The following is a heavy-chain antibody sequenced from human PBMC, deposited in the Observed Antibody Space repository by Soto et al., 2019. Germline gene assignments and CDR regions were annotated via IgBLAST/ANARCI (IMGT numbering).Heavy chain of an antibody. D-gene: IGHD2-15*01. CDR1: GFIFGNYM. CDR2: IRDSGDST. V-gene: IGHV3-23*01. J-gene: IGHJ3*02. Sequence: EVQLLESGGGLVQPGESLRLSCAVSGFIFGNYMMTWVRQAPGKGLEWVSTIRDSGDSTYYADSVKGRFTISRDNFKNTLYLQMVSLGAGGTAVYYCAPHVYCSGGSCHYDAFDIRGQGAMVTVSS. CDR3: APHVYCSGGSCHYDAFDI.